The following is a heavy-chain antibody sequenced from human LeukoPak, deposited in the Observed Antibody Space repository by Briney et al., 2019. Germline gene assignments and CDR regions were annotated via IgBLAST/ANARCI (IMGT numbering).Heavy chain of an antibody. CDR2: INTNTGNL. CDR3: ARRAPHYYDSSGYYYVYY. D-gene: IGHD3-22*01. CDR1: GYTFTSYA. J-gene: IGHJ4*02. V-gene: IGHV7-4-1*02. Sequence: ASVKVSCKASGYTFTSYAMNWVRQAPGQGLEWMGWINTNTGNLTYAQGFTGRFVFSLDTSVSTAYLQISSLKAEDTAVYYCARRAPHYYDSSGYYYVYYWGQGTLVTVSS.